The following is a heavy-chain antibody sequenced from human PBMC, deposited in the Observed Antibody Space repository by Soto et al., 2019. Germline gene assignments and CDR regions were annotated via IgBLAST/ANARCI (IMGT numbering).Heavy chain of an antibody. D-gene: IGHD3-10*01. CDR1: GYSFTSYW. Sequence: GESLKISCKGSGYSFTSYWICWVRQMPVKGLEWMGIIYPGDSDTRYSPSFQGQVTISADKSISTAYLQWSSLKASDTAMYYCARRMVRRGKGGMDVSGQGTTVAVSS. J-gene: IGHJ6*02. V-gene: IGHV5-51*01. CDR3: ARRMVRRGKGGMDV. CDR2: IYPGDSDT.